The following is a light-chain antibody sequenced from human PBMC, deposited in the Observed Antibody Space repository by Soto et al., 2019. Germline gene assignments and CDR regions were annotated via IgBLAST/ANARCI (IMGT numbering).Light chain of an antibody. Sequence: QSVLTQPPSASGTPGQRVTISCSGSSSNIGSNHVYWYQQFPGMAPKLLMYRSDQRPTGVSDRFSGSQSGTSASLAISGLRSDDEADYYCSARDDIRSGVVFVGGTKLTVL. CDR2: RSD. V-gene: IGLV1-47*01. CDR1: SSNIGSNH. J-gene: IGLJ2*01. CDR3: SARDDIRSGVV.